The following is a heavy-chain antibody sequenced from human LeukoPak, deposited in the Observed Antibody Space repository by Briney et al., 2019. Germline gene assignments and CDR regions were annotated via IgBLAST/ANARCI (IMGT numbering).Heavy chain of an antibody. CDR2: IRYDGSNK. Sequence: SGGSLRLSCAASGFTFSSYGMHWVRQAPGKGLEWVAFIRYDGSNKYYADSVKGRFTISRDNSKNTLYLQMNSLRAEDTAVYYCAKPRCGGRDVPAARLYGFDPWGQGTLVTVSS. D-gene: IGHD2-2*01. CDR3: AKPRCGGRDVPAARLYGFDP. J-gene: IGHJ5*02. V-gene: IGHV3-30*02. CDR1: GFTFSSYG.